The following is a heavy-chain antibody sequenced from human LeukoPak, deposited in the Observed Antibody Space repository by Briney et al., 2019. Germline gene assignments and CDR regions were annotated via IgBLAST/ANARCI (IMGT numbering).Heavy chain of an antibody. Sequence: GGSLRLSCAASGFTFSSYWMHWVRHVPGKGLMWVSRIKTDGSSTSYADSVKGRFTISRDNAKNTLYLQMNSLRAEDTAVYFCARDKGGMVPFDHWGQGTLVTVSS. D-gene: IGHD3-10*01. CDR2: IKTDGSST. V-gene: IGHV3-74*01. CDR3: ARDKGGMVPFDH. CDR1: GFTFSSYW. J-gene: IGHJ4*02.